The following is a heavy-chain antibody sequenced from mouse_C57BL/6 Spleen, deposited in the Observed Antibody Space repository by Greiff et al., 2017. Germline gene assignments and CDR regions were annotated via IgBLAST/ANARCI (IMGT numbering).Heavy chain of an antibody. CDR3: ANGNYDYYAMDY. V-gene: IGHV5-17*01. CDR1: GFTFSDYG. D-gene: IGHD2-1*01. CDR2: ISSGSSTI. J-gene: IGHJ4*01. Sequence: EVQLVESGGGLVKPGGSLKLSCAASGFTFSDYGMHWVRQAPEKGLEWVAYISSGSSTIYYADTVKGRFTISRDNAKNTLFLQMTSLRSEDTAMYYCANGNYDYYAMDYWGQGTSLTVSS.